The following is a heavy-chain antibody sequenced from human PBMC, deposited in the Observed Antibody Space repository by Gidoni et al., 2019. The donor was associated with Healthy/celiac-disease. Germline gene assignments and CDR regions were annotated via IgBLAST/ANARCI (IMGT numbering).Heavy chain of an antibody. D-gene: IGHD3-22*01. Sequence: SSYAMHWVRQAPGKGLEWVAVISYDGSNKYYADSVKGRFTISRDNSKNTLYLQMNSLRAEDTAVYYCARWDDSRRWAEYFDLWGRGTLVTVSS. CDR1: SSYA. V-gene: IGHV3-30-3*01. J-gene: IGHJ2*01. CDR3: ARWDDSRRWAEYFDL. CDR2: ISYDGSNK.